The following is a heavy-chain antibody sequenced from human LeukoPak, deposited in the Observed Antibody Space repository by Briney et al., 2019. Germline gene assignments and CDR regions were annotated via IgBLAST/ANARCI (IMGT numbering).Heavy chain of an antibody. CDR1: GYTFTSYA. Sequence: ASVNVSCKASGYTFTSYAMNWVRQAPGQGLEWMGWINTNTGNPTYAQGFTGRFVFSLDTSVSTAYLQISSLKAEDTAVYYCARDLPSLGYCSSTSCSTVYYYYYGMDVWGQGTTVTVSS. D-gene: IGHD2-2*02. V-gene: IGHV7-4-1*02. CDR2: INTNTGNP. CDR3: ARDLPSLGYCSSTSCSTVYYYYYGMDV. J-gene: IGHJ6*02.